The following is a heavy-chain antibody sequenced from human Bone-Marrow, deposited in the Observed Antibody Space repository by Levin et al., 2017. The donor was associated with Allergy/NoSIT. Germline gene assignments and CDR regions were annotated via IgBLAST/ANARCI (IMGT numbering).Heavy chain of an antibody. D-gene: IGHD6-19*01. V-gene: IGHV3-30*18. CDR1: GFNFNEYG. J-gene: IGHJ6*02. Sequence: PGGSLRLSCAASGFNFNEYGMSWIRQAPGKALEWVAVISYDGNDQYYVDSVKGRFTIYRDNSKKILYLQMNSLRAEDTAVYYCAKDLRAVAGFQKFRSYYGMDVWGQGTTVTVSS. CDR2: ISYDGNDQ. CDR3: AKDLRAVAGFQKFRSYYGMDV.